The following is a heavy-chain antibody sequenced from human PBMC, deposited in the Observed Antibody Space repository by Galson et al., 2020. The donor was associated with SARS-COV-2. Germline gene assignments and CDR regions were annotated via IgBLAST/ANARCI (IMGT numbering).Heavy chain of an antibody. V-gene: IGHV1-24*01. D-gene: IGHD4-4*01. CDR1: GYTLTELS. CDR2: FDPEAGET. J-gene: IGHJ5*02. CDR3: ATAPTVTTPNWFDP. Sequence: ASVKVSCKASGYTLTELSMHWVRQAPGKGLEWMGGFDPEAGETIYAQKFQGRVTMTEDTSTDTAYMELSSLRSEDTAVYYCATAPTVTTPNWFDPWGQGTLVTVSS.